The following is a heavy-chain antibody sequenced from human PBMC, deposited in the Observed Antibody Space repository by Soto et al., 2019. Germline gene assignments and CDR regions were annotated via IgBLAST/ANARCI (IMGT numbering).Heavy chain of an antibody. CDR2: IKSKTDGGTT. D-gene: IGHD5-12*01. CDR1: GFSFSDAW. V-gene: IGHV3-15*07. CDR3: TRGRLSGHYTDY. Sequence: EVQLMESGGGLVKPGESLGLSCAASGFSFSDAWMNWVRQAPGKGLEWVGRIKSKTDGGTTDYAAPVNGRFSISRDDSKNTLYLQMSSLKTDDTAVYYCTRGRLSGHYTDYWGRGTLVTVSS. J-gene: IGHJ4*02.